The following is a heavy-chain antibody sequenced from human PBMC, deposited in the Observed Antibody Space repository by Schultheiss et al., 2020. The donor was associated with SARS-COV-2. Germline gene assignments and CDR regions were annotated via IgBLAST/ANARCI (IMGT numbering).Heavy chain of an antibody. V-gene: IGHV4-61*01. CDR1: GGSISSSSYY. Sequence: SETLSLTCTVSGGSISSSSYYWSWIRQPPGKGLEWIGYIYYSGSTNYNPSLKSRVTISVDTSKNQFSLKLSSVTAADTAVYYCARDLGLGYYDAFDIWGQGTMVTVSS. CDR2: IYYSGST. J-gene: IGHJ3*02. D-gene: IGHD2-8*01. CDR3: ARDLGLGYYDAFDI.